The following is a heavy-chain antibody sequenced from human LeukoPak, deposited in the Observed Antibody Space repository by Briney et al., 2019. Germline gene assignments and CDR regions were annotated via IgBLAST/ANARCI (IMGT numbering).Heavy chain of an antibody. J-gene: IGHJ4*02. V-gene: IGHV4-61*02. Sequence: PSQTLSLTCTVSGDSVSSGGYYWSWLRQPAGKGLEWTGRIYPSGNTNYNPSLKSRVTISMDTSKNQFSLKLSSVTAADTAVYYCARVEATATAYFDSWGQGTLVTVSS. D-gene: IGHD5-18*01. CDR2: IYPSGNT. CDR1: GDSVSSGGYY. CDR3: ARVEATATAYFDS.